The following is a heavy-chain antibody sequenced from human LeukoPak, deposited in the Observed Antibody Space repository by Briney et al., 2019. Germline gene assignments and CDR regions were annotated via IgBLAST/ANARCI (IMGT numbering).Heavy chain of an antibody. J-gene: IGHJ4*02. D-gene: IGHD3-22*01. CDR2: ISPIFGTA. CDR1: GGTFSSYA. V-gene: IGHV1-69*05. Sequence: SVKVSCKASGGTFSSYAISWVRQAPGQGFEWVGRISPIFGTANYAQKFQGRVTITTDESTSTAYMELSSLRSEDTAVYYCARVRATNYYDSSGYRLWPNFDYWGQGTLVTVSS. CDR3: ARVRATNYYDSSGYRLWPNFDY.